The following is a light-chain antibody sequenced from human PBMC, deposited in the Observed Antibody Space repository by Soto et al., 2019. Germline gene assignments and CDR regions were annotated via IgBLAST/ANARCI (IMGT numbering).Light chain of an antibody. CDR2: TNN. Sequence: QSVLTQPPSAPGTPGQRVTISCSGSSSNIGVNYVYWYQQLPGTAPKLLIYTNNQRPSGVPDRFSGSKSGTSASLAISGLRSEDEADYHCATWDDSLSGVVFGGGTKPTVL. CDR3: ATWDDSLSGVV. CDR1: SSNIGVNY. V-gene: IGLV1-47*01. J-gene: IGLJ2*01.